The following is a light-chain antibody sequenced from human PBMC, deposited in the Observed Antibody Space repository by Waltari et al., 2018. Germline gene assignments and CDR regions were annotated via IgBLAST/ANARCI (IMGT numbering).Light chain of an antibody. V-gene: IGKV3-20*01. CDR2: HAS. J-gene: IGKJ1*01. Sequence: EIVLTQSPGTLSLSSGERATLSCRASESISKYLAWYQQKPGQAPRLLIYHASSRATGIPDRFSGSGSGTDFSLTISRLEPEDFAMYYCQHYESLPVTFGQGTKVEIK. CDR1: ESISKY. CDR3: QHYESLPVT.